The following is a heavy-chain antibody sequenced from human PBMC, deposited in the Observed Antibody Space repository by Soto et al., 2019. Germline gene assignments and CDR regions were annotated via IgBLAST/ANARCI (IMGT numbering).Heavy chain of an antibody. D-gene: IGHD3-22*01. J-gene: IGHJ5*02. CDR3: ARDIRKWLLAPGWFDP. CDR2: INPNSGGT. V-gene: IGHV1-2*02. CDR1: GYTFTGYY. Sequence: ASVKVSCKASGYTFTGYYMHWVRQAPGQGLEWMGWINPNSGGTNYAQKFQGRVTMTRDTSISTAYMELSRLRSDDTAVYYCARDIRKWLLAPGWFDPWGQGTLVTVSS.